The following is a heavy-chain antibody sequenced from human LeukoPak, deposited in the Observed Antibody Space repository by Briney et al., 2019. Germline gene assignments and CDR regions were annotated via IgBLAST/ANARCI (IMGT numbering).Heavy chain of an antibody. CDR3: ARVGCSGGSCHIIRH. CDR2: IIPIFGTA. J-gene: IGHJ4*02. Sequence: ASVKVSCKASGGTFSSYAISWVRQAPGQGLEWMGGIIPIFGTANYAQKFQGRVTITADESTSTAYMELSSLRSEDTAVYYCARVGCSGGSCHIIRHWGQGTLVTVSS. CDR1: GGTFSSYA. V-gene: IGHV1-69*01. D-gene: IGHD2-15*01.